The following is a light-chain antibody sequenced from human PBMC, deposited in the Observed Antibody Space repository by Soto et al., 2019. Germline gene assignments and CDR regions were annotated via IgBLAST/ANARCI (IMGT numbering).Light chain of an antibody. J-gene: IGLJ1*01. V-gene: IGLV1-40*01. CDR1: NSDIGAGYD. CDR3: QSYDSTLSARYV. CDR2: VNI. Sequence: QSVLTQPPSVSGAPGQRVTISCTGSNSDIGAGYDVHWYQHLPGTAPKLLIYVNINRPSGVPDRFSASKSGTSASLAITGLQAEDEADYYCQSYDSTLSARYVFGTGTKVTVL.